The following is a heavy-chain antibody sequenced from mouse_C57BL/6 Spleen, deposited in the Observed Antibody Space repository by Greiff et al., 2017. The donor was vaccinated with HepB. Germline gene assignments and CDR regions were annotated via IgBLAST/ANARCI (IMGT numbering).Heavy chain of an antibody. CDR3: ARPGTNGSWFAY. Sequence: VQLQQPGTELVKPGASVKLSCKASGYTFTSYWMHWVKQRPGQGLEWIGNINPCNGGTNYNEKFKNKATLTVDKSSSTAYMQLSSLTSEDSAAYYCARPGTNGSWFAYWGQGTLVTVSA. D-gene: IGHD3-3*01. CDR2: INPCNGGT. V-gene: IGHV1-53*01. J-gene: IGHJ3*01. CDR1: GYTFTSYW.